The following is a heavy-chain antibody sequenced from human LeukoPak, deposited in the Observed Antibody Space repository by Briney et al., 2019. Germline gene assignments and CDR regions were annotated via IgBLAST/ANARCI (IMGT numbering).Heavy chain of an antibody. CDR3: ARAKYYDSRGYSVREAYDI. CDR1: VFTFSSYT. CDR2: ISHDGNIK. V-gene: IGHV3-30*04. J-gene: IGHJ3*02. Sequence: GGSLRLSCAASVFTFSSYTMHCVRRAPGKGLEWVAVISHDGNIKYHADSMKDRFTISRDNSRHTLYLQMNNLRPEDTGVYSCARAKYYDSRGYSVREAYDIWGQGTMVTVSS. D-gene: IGHD3-22*01.